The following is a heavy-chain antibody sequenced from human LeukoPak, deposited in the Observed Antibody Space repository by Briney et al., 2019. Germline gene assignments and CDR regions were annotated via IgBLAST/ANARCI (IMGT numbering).Heavy chain of an antibody. J-gene: IGHJ4*02. Sequence: SETLSLTCTVSGGSISSYYWSWIRQPPGKGLEWIGYIYDSGRTNYNPSLKSRVTISVDTSKKQFSLKLSSVTAADTAVYYCASTRDGYNRWGQGTLVTVSS. V-gene: IGHV4-59*01. CDR3: ASTRDGYNR. CDR2: IYDSGRT. D-gene: IGHD5-24*01. CDR1: GGSISSYY.